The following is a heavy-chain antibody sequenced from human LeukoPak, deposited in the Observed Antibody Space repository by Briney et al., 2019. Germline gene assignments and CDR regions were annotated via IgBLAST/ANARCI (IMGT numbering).Heavy chain of an antibody. CDR1: GFTFSSHG. Sequence: GGSLRLSCAASGFTFSSHGMNWVRQAPGKGLEWVSGISPNGVITYYADSVKGRFTISRDNAKNSLYLQMNSLRAEDTAVYYCARESDHSVSQVDFDLWGQGTMVTVSS. D-gene: IGHD1-14*01. V-gene: IGHV3-21*01. CDR3: ARESDHSVSQVDFDL. J-gene: IGHJ3*01. CDR2: ISPNGVIT.